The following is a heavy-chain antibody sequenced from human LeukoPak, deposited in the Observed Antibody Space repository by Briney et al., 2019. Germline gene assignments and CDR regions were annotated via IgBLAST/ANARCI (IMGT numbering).Heavy chain of an antibody. CDR2: ISSSSGTI. V-gene: IGHV3-48*04. CDR3: ARARRYSGSGGDAFDI. D-gene: IGHD5-12*01. Sequence: PGGSLRLSCAASGFTFSSYGMNWVRQAPGKGLEWVSYISSSSGTIYYADSVKGRFTISRDNSKNSLYLQMNSLRAEDTALYYCARARRYSGSGGDAFDIWGQGTMVAVSS. CDR1: GFTFSSYG. J-gene: IGHJ3*02.